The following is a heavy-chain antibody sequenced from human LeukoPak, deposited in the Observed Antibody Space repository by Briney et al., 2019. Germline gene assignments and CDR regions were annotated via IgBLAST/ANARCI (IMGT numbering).Heavy chain of an antibody. V-gene: IGHV3-66*04. Sequence: GGSLRLSCAASGFTVSSNYMSWVRQAPGKGLEWVSVIYSGGSTYYADSAKGRFTISRDNSKNTLYLQMNSLRAEDTAVYYCARLYYGGATVTHARGYFDYWGQGTLVTVSS. J-gene: IGHJ4*02. CDR1: GFTVSSNY. CDR3: ARLYYGGATVTHARGYFDY. CDR2: IYSGGST. D-gene: IGHD4-17*01.